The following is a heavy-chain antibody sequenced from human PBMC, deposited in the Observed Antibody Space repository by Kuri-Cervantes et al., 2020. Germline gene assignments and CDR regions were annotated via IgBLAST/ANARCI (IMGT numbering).Heavy chain of an antibody. Sequence: SETLSLTCAVYGGSFSDYYWSWIRQPPGKGLEWIGEINHSGSTNYNPSLKSRVSISVDTSKNQLSPKLSSVTAADTAVYYCARNGVQWQRTWFDPWGQGTLVTVSS. J-gene: IGHJ5*02. V-gene: IGHV4-34*01. CDR3: ARNGVQWQRTWFDP. CDR2: INHSGST. CDR1: GGSFSDYY. D-gene: IGHD1-26*01.